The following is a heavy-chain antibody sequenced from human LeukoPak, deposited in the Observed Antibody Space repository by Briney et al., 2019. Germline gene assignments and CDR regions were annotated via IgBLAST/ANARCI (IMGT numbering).Heavy chain of an antibody. D-gene: IGHD2/OR15-2a*01. J-gene: IGHJ4*02. Sequence: ASVKVSCKASGYTFTSYYMHWVRQAPGHGLEWMGIINPSGGSTSYAQKFQGRVMMTTDTSTSTVYMELSSLRSEDTAVYYCGRATQTLYYFLYWGQGTLVTVSS. CDR2: INPSGGST. V-gene: IGHV1-46*03. CDR3: GRATQTLYYFLY. CDR1: GYTFTSYY.